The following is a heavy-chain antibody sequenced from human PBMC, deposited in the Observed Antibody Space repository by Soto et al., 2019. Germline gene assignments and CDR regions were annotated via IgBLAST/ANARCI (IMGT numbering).Heavy chain of an antibody. CDR3: ARVPFYDTSRMGSGP. V-gene: IGHV1-69*13. Sequence: SVKVSCKASGGTFSSYAISWLRQAPGQGLEWMGGIIPIFGTANYAQKFQGRVTITADESTSTAYMELSSLRSEDTAVYYCARVPFYDTSRMGSGPWGQGTLVTVSS. CDR2: IIPIFGTA. CDR1: GGTFSSYA. D-gene: IGHD3-9*01. J-gene: IGHJ5*02.